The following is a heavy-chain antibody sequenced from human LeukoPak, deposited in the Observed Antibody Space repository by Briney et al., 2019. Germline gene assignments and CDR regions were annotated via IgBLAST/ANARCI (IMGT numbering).Heavy chain of an antibody. D-gene: IGHD3-22*01. CDR2: IYPGYSNP. V-gene: IGHV5-51*01. CDR1: GYIFTTYW. Sequence: GKSLLISCNCSGYIFTTYWIGWVRHMPGEGLEWMGIIYPGYSNPSYNPSFQGQVTISADKSISPPYLQQTSMNASDTAMYYRARPSDSSSWYAFDIWGQGTMVTVSS. J-gene: IGHJ3*02. CDR3: ARPSDSSSWYAFDI.